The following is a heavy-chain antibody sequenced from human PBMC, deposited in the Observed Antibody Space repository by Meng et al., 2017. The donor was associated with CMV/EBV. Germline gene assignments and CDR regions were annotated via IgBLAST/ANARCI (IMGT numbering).Heavy chain of an antibody. CDR3: VRDGDSSNWPLDY. V-gene: IGHV3-30*03. Sequence: GGGVVQPGRSLRLSCAVSGFMFSDYGMHWVRQAPGKAPEWVAFILKDGSDKFYRDSVKGRFTISRDPGKNTLYLQMDSLRPEDTAIYYCVRDGDSSNWPLDYWGQGTLVTVSS. J-gene: IGHJ4*02. D-gene: IGHD6-13*01. CDR2: ILKDGSDK. CDR1: GFMFSDYG.